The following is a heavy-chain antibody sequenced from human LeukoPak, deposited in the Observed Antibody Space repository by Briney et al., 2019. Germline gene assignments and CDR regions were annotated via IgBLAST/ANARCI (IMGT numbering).Heavy chain of an antibody. CDR2: ISGSGGST. CDR3: ARRTYDSSGYDY. D-gene: IGHD3-22*01. CDR1: GFSFSTYA. V-gene: IGHV3-23*01. Sequence: GGSLRLSCAASGFSFSTYAMSWVRQVPGKGLEWVSAISGSGGSTYYADSVKGRFTISRDNTKNTLYLQMNSLRAEDTALYYCARRTYDSSGYDYWGQGTLVTVSS. J-gene: IGHJ4*02.